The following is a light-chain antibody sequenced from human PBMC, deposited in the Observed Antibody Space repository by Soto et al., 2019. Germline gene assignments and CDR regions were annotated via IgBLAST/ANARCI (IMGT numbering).Light chain of an antibody. V-gene: IGKV3-15*01. CDR3: QQCHKWPLT. CDR2: GAS. Sequence: EIVMTQSPATLSVSPGERATLSCRASQSVSSNLAWYQQRPGQAPRLLINGASTRATGIPARFSGSGSGTEFILTISSLQSEDFAVYYCQQCHKWPLTFGGGTKVEIK. J-gene: IGKJ4*01. CDR1: QSVSSN.